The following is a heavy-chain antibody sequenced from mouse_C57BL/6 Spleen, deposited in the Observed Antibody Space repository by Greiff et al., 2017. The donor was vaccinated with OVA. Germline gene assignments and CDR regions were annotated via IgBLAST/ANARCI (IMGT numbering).Heavy chain of an antibody. D-gene: IGHD2-3*01. V-gene: IGHV5-16*01. J-gene: IGHJ1*03. Sequence: EVQLVESEGGLVQPGSSMKLSCTASGFTFSDYYMAWVRQVPEKGLEWVANINYDGSSTYYLDSLKSRFIISRDNAKNILYLQMSSLKSEDTATYYCARADGYYVYFDVWGTGTTVTVSS. CDR3: ARADGYYVYFDV. CDR2: INYDGSST. CDR1: GFTFSDYY.